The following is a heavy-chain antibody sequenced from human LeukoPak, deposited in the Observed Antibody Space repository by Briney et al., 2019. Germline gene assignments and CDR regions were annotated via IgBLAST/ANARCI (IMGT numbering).Heavy chain of an antibody. J-gene: IGHJ4*02. CDR1: GYTFTTYG. D-gene: IGHD7-27*01. CDR2: MSPNSGDT. CDR3: VRTPPNWVFDY. V-gene: IGHV1-8*02. Sequence: ASVKVSCKASGYTFTTYGISWVRQATGQGLEWMGWMSPNSGDTGYAQKFQGRVTMTSDSSISTAYMELSSLRSEDTAIYYCVRTPPNWVFDYWGQGTLVTVSS.